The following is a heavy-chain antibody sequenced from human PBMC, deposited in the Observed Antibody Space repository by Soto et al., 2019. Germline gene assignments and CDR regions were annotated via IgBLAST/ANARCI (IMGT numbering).Heavy chain of an antibody. Sequence: EVQLVESGGGLVQPGGSLRLSCAASGFTFSSYWMSWVRQAPGKGLELVANIKQDGSEKYYVDSVKGRFTISRDNAKNSLYLQMNSLRAEDTAVYYCARDPAYYDFWSGYELVDYSWGQGTLVTVSS. V-gene: IGHV3-7*01. CDR1: GFTFSSYW. CDR3: ARDPAYYDFWSGYELVDYS. CDR2: IKQDGSEK. D-gene: IGHD3-3*01. J-gene: IGHJ4*02.